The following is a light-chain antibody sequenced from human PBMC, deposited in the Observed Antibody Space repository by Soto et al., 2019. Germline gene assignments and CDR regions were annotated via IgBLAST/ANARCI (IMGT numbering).Light chain of an antibody. V-gene: IGKV1-9*01. Sequence: DIQLTQSPSFLSASVGDRVTITCRASQGVSSYLAWYQQKPGKAPKLLIYAASTVQSGIPSRFSGSGSGTEFTLPISSLKPEDFATCYCQQLNSYPITFGQGTRLEIK. CDR1: QGVSSY. CDR2: AAS. J-gene: IGKJ5*01. CDR3: QQLNSYPIT.